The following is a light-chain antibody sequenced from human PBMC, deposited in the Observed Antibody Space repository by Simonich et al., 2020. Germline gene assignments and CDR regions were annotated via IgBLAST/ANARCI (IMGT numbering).Light chain of an antibody. V-gene: IGLV3-27*01. CDR2: KDS. J-gene: IGLJ3*02. CDR1: VLAKKY. Sequence: SYKLTQPSSVSVSPGQTARITCSGEVLAKKYARGFQQEPGQAPVLVIYKDSARPSGIPGRFSGSSSGTTVTLTISGAQVEDEADYYCYSAADNNLVFGGGTKLTVL. CDR3: YSAADNNLV.